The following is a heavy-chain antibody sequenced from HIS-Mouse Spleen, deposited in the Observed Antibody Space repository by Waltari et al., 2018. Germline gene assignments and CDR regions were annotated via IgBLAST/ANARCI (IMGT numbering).Heavy chain of an antibody. CDR1: GGSVSSGSYY. V-gene: IGHV4-61*01. D-gene: IGHD3-22*01. CDR3: ARVGGGWAYDSSGYYYFDY. CDR2: IYYSGST. J-gene: IGHJ4*02. Sequence: ETLSLTCTVSGGSVSSGSYYWSWIRQPPGKGLEWIGYIYYSGSTNYNPSLKSRVTISVDTSKNQFSLKLSSVTAADTAVYYCARVGGGWAYDSSGYYYFDYWGQGTLVTVSS.